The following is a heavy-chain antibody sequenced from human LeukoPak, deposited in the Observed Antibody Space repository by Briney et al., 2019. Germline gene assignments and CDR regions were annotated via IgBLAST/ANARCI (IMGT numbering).Heavy chain of an antibody. Sequence: GESLKISSQGSGYIFSNYWIGWVRQMPGKGLEWMGIVYPGDSHTTYSPSFQGHVTISADKSISTAYLQWSSLKASDTAMYYCARRGDSWRFDYWGQGTLVTVSS. CDR2: VYPGDSHT. CDR3: ARRGDSWRFDY. CDR1: GYIFSNYW. D-gene: IGHD2-21*02. V-gene: IGHV5-51*01. J-gene: IGHJ4*02.